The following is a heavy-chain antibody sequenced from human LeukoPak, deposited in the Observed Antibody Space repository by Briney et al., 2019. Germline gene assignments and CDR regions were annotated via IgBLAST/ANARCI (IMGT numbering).Heavy chain of an antibody. CDR3: ARVQNGGLFDY. CDR2: ISAYNGNT. CDR1: GYTFTSYG. D-gene: IGHD1-1*01. J-gene: IGHJ4*02. V-gene: IGHV1-18*01. Sequence: ASVKVSCKASGYTFTSYGISRVRQAPGQGLEWMGWISAYNGNTNYAQKFQGRVTITADKSTSTAYMELSSLRSEDTAVYYCARVQNGGLFDYWGQGTLVTVSS.